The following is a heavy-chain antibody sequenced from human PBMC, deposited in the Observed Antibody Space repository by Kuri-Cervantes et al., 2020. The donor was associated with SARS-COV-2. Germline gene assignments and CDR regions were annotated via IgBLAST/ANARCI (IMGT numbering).Heavy chain of an antibody. CDR2: INSDGSST. V-gene: IGHV3-74*01. D-gene: IGHD3-22*01. CDR1: GFTFSSYW. Sequence: GESLKISCAASGFTFSSYWMHWVRQAPGKGLVWVSRINSDGSSTSYADSVKGRFTISRDNAKNTLYLQMNSLRAEDTAVYYCARGGFGYDSSGYRSSLGYWGQGTLVTGSS. J-gene: IGHJ4*02. CDR3: ARGGFGYDSSGYRSSLGY.